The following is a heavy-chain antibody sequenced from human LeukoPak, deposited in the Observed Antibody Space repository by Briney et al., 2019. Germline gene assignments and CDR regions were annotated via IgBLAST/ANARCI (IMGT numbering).Heavy chain of an antibody. D-gene: IGHD3-22*01. J-gene: IGHJ4*02. CDR2: ISGSGGGT. CDR3: AKSRERYYYDSSGSDFDY. V-gene: IGHV3-23*01. Sequence: GGSLRLSCAASGFTFSTYAMSWVRQAPGKGLEWVSAISGSGGGTYYADSVKGRFTISRDNSKNTLYVQMNSLRAEDTAVYYCAKSRERYYYDSSGSDFDYWGQGTLVTVSS. CDR1: GFTFSTYA.